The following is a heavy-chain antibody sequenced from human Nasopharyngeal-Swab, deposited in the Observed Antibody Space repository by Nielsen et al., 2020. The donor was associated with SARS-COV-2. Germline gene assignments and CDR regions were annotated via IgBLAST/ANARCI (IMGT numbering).Heavy chain of an antibody. V-gene: IGHV3-30*03. CDR3: TRGTLAGPGIDY. J-gene: IGHJ4*02. CDR1: GFTFSSFG. Sequence: GESLKISCAASGFTFSSFGMHWVRQAPGKGLEWVAFIAHDASNEYYGDSVKGRFSISRASSKNTLYLQMNSLRGEDTAVYFCTRGTLAGPGIDYWGQGALVTVSS. CDR2: IAHDASNE.